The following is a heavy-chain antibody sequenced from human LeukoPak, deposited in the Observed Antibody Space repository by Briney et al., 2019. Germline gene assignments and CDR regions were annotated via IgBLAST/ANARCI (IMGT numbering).Heavy chain of an antibody. CDR1: GFTFSSYS. CDR3: ARDYGRSRDYGMDV. D-gene: IGHD3-10*01. J-gene: IGHJ6*02. CDR2: ISGGSGSI. Sequence: PGGSLRLSCAASGFTFSSYSMNWVRQAPGKRLEWLSYISGGSGSIIHADSVRGRFTISRDDAMNTLYLQMNSLRAEDTAVYYCARDYGRSRDYGMDVWGQGTTVTVSS. V-gene: IGHV3-48*01.